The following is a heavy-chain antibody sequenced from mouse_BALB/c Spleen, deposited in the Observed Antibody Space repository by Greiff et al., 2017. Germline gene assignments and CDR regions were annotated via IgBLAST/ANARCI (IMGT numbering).Heavy chain of an antibody. J-gene: IGHJ2*01. CDR1: GFSLTSYG. D-gene: IGHD2-10*02. Sequence: QVQLQQSGPGLVQPSQSLSITCTVSGFSLTSYGVHWVRQSPGKGLEWLGVIWRGGSTDYNAAFISRLSISKDNSKSQVFFKMNSLQADDTAIYYCARGYGNYFDYWGQGTTLTVSS. CDR2: IWRGGST. CDR3: ARGYGNYFDY. V-gene: IGHV2-4-1*01.